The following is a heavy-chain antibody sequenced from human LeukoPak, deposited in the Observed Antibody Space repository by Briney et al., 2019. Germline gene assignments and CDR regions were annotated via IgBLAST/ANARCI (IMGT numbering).Heavy chain of an antibody. D-gene: IGHD3-22*01. CDR2: IYYSGST. V-gene: IGHV4-59*08. J-gene: IGHJ3*02. CDR3: AIQIKYYYDSSGYSNPVIAFDI. Sequence: SETLSLTCTVSGGSISSYYWSWIRQPPGKGLEWIGYIYYSGSTNYNPSLKSRVTISVDTSKNQFSLKLSSVTAADTAVYYCAIQIKYYYDSSGYSNPVIAFDIWGQGTMVTVSS. CDR1: GGSISSYY.